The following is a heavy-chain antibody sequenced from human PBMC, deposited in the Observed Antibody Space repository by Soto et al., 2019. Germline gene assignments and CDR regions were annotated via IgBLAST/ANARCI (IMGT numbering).Heavy chain of an antibody. CDR1: GFSVSGDT. CDR2: IYSGGNT. J-gene: IGHJ4*02. Sequence: EVQLVETGGGLIYPGGSLRLPCAASGFSVSGDTMNWVRQAPGKGLEWISAIYSGGNTNDAGSVKGRFTISRDTSKNTLYLQMNSLRVEDTAVYYCARHAWLENWGQGTLVTVSS. D-gene: IGHD3-9*01. CDR3: ARHAWLEN. V-gene: IGHV3-53*02.